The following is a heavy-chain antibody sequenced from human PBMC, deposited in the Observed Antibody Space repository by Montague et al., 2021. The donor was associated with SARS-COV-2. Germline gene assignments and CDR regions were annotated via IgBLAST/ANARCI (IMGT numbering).Heavy chain of an antibody. V-gene: IGHV4-61*02. CDR2: IYTSGST. D-gene: IGHD3-3*01. CDR3: AREGGITISGVVILYYFDY. J-gene: IGHJ4*02. Sequence: TLSLTCTVSGGSISSGSYYWSWIRQPAGKGLEWIGRIYTSGSTNYNPSLKSRVTISVDTSKNQFSLKLSSVTAADTAVYYCAREGGITISGVVILYYFDYWGQGTLVTVSS. CDR1: GGSISSGSYY.